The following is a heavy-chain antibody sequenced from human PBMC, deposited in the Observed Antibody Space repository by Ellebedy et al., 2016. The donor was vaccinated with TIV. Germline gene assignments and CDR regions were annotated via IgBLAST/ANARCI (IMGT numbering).Heavy chain of an antibody. CDR1: GFTFSDYY. CDR3: ARVDGSGSYLDYFDY. V-gene: IGHV3-11*01. J-gene: IGHJ4*02. Sequence: PGGSLRLSCAASGFTFSDYYMSWIRQAPGKGLEWVSYISSSGSTIYYADSVKGRFTISRDNAKNSLYLQMNSLRAEDTAVYYCARVDGSGSYLDYFDYWGQGTLVTVSS. D-gene: IGHD3-10*01. CDR2: ISSSGSTI.